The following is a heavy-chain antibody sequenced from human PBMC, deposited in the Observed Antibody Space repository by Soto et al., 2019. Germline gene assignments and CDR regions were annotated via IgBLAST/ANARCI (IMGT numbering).Heavy chain of an antibody. Sequence: EVQLLESGGGLVQPGGSLRLSCAASGFTFSSYVMSWARQVPGKGLEWVSAISGSGGSTYYADSVTGRFTISRDNSKNTLFLQMNSLRAEDTALYYCAKEAVAGLYYFDYWGQGTLVTVSS. D-gene: IGHD6-19*01. V-gene: IGHV3-23*01. CDR2: ISGSGGST. CDR3: AKEAVAGLYYFDY. J-gene: IGHJ4*02. CDR1: GFTFSSYV.